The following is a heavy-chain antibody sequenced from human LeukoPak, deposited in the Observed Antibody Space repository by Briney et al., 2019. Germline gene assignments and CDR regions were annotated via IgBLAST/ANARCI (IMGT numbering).Heavy chain of an antibody. J-gene: IGHJ4*02. D-gene: IGHD3-10*01. CDR3: AKGSRQFSRDKAGSIDY. V-gene: IGHV3-23*01. Sequence: PGGSLRLSCAGSGFTSSSNAMSWVRRAPGKGLEWVSSISDSGDFTYYADSVKGRFTISRDNSKNTLFVQMSSLRAEDTAVYYCAKGSRQFSRDKAGSIDYWGQGTLVTVSS. CDR1: GFTSSSNA. CDR2: ISDSGDFT.